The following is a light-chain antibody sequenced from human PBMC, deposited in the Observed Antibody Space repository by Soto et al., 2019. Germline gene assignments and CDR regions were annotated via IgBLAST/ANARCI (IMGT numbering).Light chain of an antibody. CDR3: QQYGVSPRT. J-gene: IGKJ1*01. V-gene: IGKV3-20*01. CDR2: DIS. Sequence: EIVMTQSPDTLSLSPGERATLSCRASQSVGSSSLGWYQQKPGQAPRLVIFDISNRATVIPDRFTGSGSGTDFSLTISRLEPEDFAVYYCQQYGVSPRTFGQGTKVDI. CDR1: QSVGSSS.